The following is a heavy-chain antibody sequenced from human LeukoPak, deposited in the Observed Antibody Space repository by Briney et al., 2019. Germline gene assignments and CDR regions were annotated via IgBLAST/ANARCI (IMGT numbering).Heavy chain of an antibody. D-gene: IGHD3-9*01. CDR3: ARDRNGILTGYYFPPGDFDY. CDR1: GYTFTSYG. CDR2: ISAYNGNT. Sequence: ASVKVSCKASGYTFTSYGISWVRQAPGQGLEWMGWISAYNGNTNYAQKLQGRVTMTTDTSTSTAYMELRSLRSDDTAVYYCARDRNGILTGYYFPPGDFDYWGQGTLVTVSS. J-gene: IGHJ4*02. V-gene: IGHV1-18*01.